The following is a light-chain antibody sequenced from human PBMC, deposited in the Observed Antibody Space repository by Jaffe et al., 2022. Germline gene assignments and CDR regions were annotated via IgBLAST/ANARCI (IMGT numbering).Light chain of an antibody. V-gene: IGLV3-1*01. J-gene: IGLJ1*01. CDR2: QDD. CDR3: QAWDSYKLHYV. CDR1: NLGNQY. Sequence: SYDLRQPPSLSVSPGQTASITCSGDNLGNQYAAWYQQRPGQSPLLLIYQDDKRPAGIPERFSGSNSGNTATLTISGTQPMDEADYYCQAWDSYKLHYVFGTGTKVTVL.